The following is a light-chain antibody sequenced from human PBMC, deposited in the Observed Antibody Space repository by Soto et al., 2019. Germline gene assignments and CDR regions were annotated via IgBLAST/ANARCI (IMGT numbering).Light chain of an antibody. CDR2: FAS. Sequence: IPMTQSPSALSASVGDRVTITCRASQSISNWLAWYQQKPGKAPKLLISFASILESGVPSRFSGSRSGREFTLTINNLQPDDFATYYCQQYNTFSEDFGQGTKVDI. CDR1: QSISNW. CDR3: QQYNTFSED. V-gene: IGKV1-5*01. J-gene: IGKJ1*01.